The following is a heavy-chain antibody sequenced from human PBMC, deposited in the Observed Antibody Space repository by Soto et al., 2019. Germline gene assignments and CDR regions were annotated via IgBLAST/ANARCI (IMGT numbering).Heavy chain of an antibody. CDR2: IYSGGST. V-gene: IGHV3-66*01. J-gene: IGHJ4*02. D-gene: IGHD3-10*01. Sequence: GGSLRLSCAASGFTVSSNYMSWVRQAPGKGLEWVSVIYSGGSTYYADSVKGRFTISRDNSKNTLYLQMNSLRAEDTAVYYCARERRNMVRGVTPYYFDYWGQGTLVTVSS. CDR1: GFTVSSNY. CDR3: ARERRNMVRGVTPYYFDY.